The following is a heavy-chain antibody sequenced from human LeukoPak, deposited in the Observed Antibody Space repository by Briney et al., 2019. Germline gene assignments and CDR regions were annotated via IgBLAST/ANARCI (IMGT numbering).Heavy chain of an antibody. J-gene: IGHJ4*02. CDR2: ISAYDGNT. D-gene: IGHD3-22*01. Sequence: ASVKVSCEASGYTFASYGISWVRQAPGQGLEWMGWISAYDGNTNYAQKLQGRVTMTTDASTSIAYMELRSLKSDDTAVYYCARAPPHYYDSDVPFGYWGQGTLVTVSS. V-gene: IGHV1-18*01. CDR3: ARAPPHYYDSDVPFGY. CDR1: GYTFASYG.